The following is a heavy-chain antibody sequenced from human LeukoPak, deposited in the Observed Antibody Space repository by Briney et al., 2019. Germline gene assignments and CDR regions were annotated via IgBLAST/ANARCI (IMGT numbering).Heavy chain of an antibody. V-gene: IGHV3-23*01. CDR3: AKDYYYGSGSYWGAFDI. CDR2: ISVSGGST. CDR1: GFTFSSYG. J-gene: IGHJ3*02. Sequence: GGSLRLSCAASGFTFSSYGMSWVRQAPGKGLEWVSTISVSGGSTYYADSVKGRVTISRDNSKNTLYLQMNSLRAEDTAVYYCAKDYYYGSGSYWGAFDIWGQGTMVTVSS. D-gene: IGHD3-10*01.